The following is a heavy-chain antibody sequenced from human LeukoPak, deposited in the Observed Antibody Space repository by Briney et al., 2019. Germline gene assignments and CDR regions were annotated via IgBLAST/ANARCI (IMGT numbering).Heavy chain of an antibody. Sequence: PSGTPCLTCAVSGYSISSGYYWGWIGQPPGKGLDWIGSIYHIGSTYYNPSLKSRATISVDTSKNKFSLKLSSVTAADTAVYYCARDLAYYYDSSGYYGGYFDYWGQGTLVTVSS. CDR3: ARDLAYYYDSSGYYGGYFDY. J-gene: IGHJ4*02. CDR2: IYHIGST. D-gene: IGHD3-22*01. V-gene: IGHV4-38-2*02. CDR1: GYSISSGYY.